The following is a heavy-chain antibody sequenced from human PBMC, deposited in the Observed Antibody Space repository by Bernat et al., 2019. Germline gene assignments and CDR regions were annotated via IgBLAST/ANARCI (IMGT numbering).Heavy chain of an antibody. J-gene: IGHJ6*02. CDR3: AREDIVLMVYAHDYYGMDG. Sequence: QVQLVQSGAEVKKPGASVKVSCKASGYTFTSYYMHWVRQAPGQGLEWMGIINPSGGSTSYAQKFQGRVTMTRDTSTSTVYMELSSLRSEDTAVYYCAREDIVLMVYAHDYYGMDGWGQGTTVTVSS. CDR2: INPSGGST. CDR1: GYTFTSYY. V-gene: IGHV1-46*01. D-gene: IGHD2-8*01.